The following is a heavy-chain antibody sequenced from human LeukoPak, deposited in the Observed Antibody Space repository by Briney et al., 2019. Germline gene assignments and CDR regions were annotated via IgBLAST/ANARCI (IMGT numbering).Heavy chain of an antibody. V-gene: IGHV4-59*02. CDR2: IYYTGST. J-gene: IGHJ4*02. CDR1: GASVTTYY. Sequence: SETLSLTCTVPGASVTTYYWSWIRQPPGKGLEFIGQIYYTGSTNYNPSLKSRVTMSVDTSKNQFSLRLTSVTAADTAFYYCARGQRNYFRAVDDWGQGPLVTVSS. CDR3: ARGQRNYFRAVDD. D-gene: IGHD1-7*01.